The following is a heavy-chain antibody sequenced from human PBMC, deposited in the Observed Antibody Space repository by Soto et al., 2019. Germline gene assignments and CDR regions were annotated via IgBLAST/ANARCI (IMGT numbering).Heavy chain of an antibody. J-gene: IGHJ6*02. V-gene: IGHV4-31*03. CDR2: IFYSGNT. Sequence: SETLSLTCTVSGGSIISGDNFWSWIRQHPGKGLEWIGYIFYSGNTFYNPSLKSRLTISIDTSKNQFSLKLSSVTPANTAVYYCARDRRWPPNYHYYSMDVWGQGTAVTVSS. CDR3: ARDRRWPPNYHYYSMDV. CDR1: GGSIISGDNF. D-gene: IGHD1-1*01.